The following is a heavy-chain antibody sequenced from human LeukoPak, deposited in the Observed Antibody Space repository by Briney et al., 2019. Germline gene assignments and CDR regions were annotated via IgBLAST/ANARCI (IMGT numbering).Heavy chain of an antibody. CDR2: ISYDGSNK. V-gene: IGHV3-30-3*01. J-gene: IGHJ1*01. Sequence: PGGSLRLSCAASGSTFSGYAMHWVRQAPGKGLEWVAVISYDGSNKYYADSVKGRFTISRDNSENTVDLQMDSLRADDTAVYYCARAGLGAAADVWGQGSLVTVSS. CDR3: ARAGLGAAADV. CDR1: GSTFSGYA. D-gene: IGHD6-13*01.